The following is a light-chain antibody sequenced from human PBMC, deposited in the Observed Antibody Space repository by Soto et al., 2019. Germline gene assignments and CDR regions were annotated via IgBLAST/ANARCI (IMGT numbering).Light chain of an antibody. CDR2: DAS. J-gene: IGKJ4*01. CDR1: QTVRNNY. V-gene: IGKV3-20*01. CDR3: QQFSSYPLT. Sequence: EFVLTQSPGTLSLSPGERPTLYCRASQTVRNNYLAWYQQKPGQAPRLLIYDASSRATGIPDRFSGGGSGTDFTLTISRLEPEDFAVYYCQQFSSYPLTFGGGTKVDIK.